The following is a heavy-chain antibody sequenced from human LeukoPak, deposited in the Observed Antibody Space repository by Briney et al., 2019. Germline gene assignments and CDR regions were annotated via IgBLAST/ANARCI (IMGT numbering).Heavy chain of an antibody. J-gene: IGHJ6*02. CDR3: GRPGQLGSLYYGLDV. D-gene: IGHD7-27*01. V-gene: IGHV4-39*01. CDR2: VYYSGSN. Sequence: SETLSPTCTVSDGSISSSSYYWGWIRQPPGKGLEWIGSVYYSGSNYDNPSLKSRVTISVDTSKNQFSLNLTSVTAADTAVYYWGRPGQLGSLYYGLDVWGQGTTVTVSS. CDR1: DGSISSSSYY.